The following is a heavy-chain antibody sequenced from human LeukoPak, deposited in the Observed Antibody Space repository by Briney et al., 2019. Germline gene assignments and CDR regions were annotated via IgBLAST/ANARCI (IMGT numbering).Heavy chain of an antibody. Sequence: GRSLRLSCAAPGFTFSSYAMHWVRQAPGKGLEWVAVISYDGSNKYYADSVKGRFTISRDNSKNTLYLQMNSLRAEDTAVYYCAKGSDFWSGYCDYWGQGTLVTVSS. CDR1: GFTFSSYA. D-gene: IGHD3-3*01. CDR2: ISYDGSNK. V-gene: IGHV3-30-3*01. J-gene: IGHJ4*02. CDR3: AKGSDFWSGYCDY.